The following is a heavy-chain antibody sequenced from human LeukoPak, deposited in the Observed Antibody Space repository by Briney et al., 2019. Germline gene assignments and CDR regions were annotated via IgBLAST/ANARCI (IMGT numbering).Heavy chain of an antibody. CDR3: ARSDSNDAFDI. Sequence: PSETLSLTCTVSGGSISSGSYYWSWIRQPPGKGLEWIGYIYYSGSTNYNPSLKSRVTISVDTSKNQFSLKLSSVTAADTAVYYCARSDSNDAFDIWGQGTMVTVSS. CDR2: IYYSGST. D-gene: IGHD3-22*01. CDR1: GGSISSGSYY. J-gene: IGHJ3*02. V-gene: IGHV4-61*01.